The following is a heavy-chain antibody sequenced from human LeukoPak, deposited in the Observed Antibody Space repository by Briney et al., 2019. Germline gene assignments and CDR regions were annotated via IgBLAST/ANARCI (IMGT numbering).Heavy chain of an antibody. CDR3: ARDRIGVAGTAPEY. CDR2: ISGYNGVT. CDR1: GYTFFSYG. V-gene: IGHV1-18*01. J-gene: IGHJ4*02. Sequence: ASVKVSCKASGYTFFSYGISWVRHAPGQGLNWMGWISGYNGVTNYAQKLQGRVTMTTDTSTTTVYMELRSLRSDDTAVYYCARDRIGVAGTAPEYWGQGTLVTVSS. D-gene: IGHD6-19*01.